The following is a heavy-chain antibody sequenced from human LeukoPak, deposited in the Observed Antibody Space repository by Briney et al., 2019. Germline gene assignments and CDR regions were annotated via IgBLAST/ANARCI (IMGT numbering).Heavy chain of an antibody. CDR3: AATRGRYDYFDY. V-gene: IGHV4-34*01. CDR1: GGSFSGYY. D-gene: IGHD1-26*01. Sequence: PSETLSLTCAVYGGSFSGYYWTWIRQPPGKGLEWIGEINHSGSTNYNPSLKSRVTISVDTSKNQFSLKLGSVTAADTAMYYCAATRGRYDYFDYWGQGTLVTVSS. J-gene: IGHJ4*02. CDR2: INHSGST.